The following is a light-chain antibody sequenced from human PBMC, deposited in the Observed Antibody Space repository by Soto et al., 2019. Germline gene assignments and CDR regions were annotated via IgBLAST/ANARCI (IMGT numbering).Light chain of an antibody. CDR1: QSITNW. Sequence: DIQMTQSPSTLSASVGDRVTITCLASQSITNWLAWYQQKPGKAPKLLIYKASSLESGVPSRFSGSGSGTEFTLTISSLQPDDFGTYYCQQYDSYPYTFGQGTKLEIK. V-gene: IGKV1-5*03. CDR2: KAS. J-gene: IGKJ2*01. CDR3: QQYDSYPYT.